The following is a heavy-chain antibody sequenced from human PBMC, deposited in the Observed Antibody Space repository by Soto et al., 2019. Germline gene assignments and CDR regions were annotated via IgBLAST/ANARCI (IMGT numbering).Heavy chain of an antibody. Sequence: PSETLSLTGAVCSGSISSSSYYWGLIRQPPGKGLEWIGSIYYSGSTYYNPSLKSRVTISVDTSKNQFSLKLSSVTAADTAVYYCATNAMYSSGWYLFYGMDVWGQGTTVTVS. V-gene: IGHV4-39*01. CDR1: SGSISSSSYY. J-gene: IGHJ6*02. CDR3: ATNAMYSSGWYLFYGMDV. D-gene: IGHD6-19*01. CDR2: IYYSGST.